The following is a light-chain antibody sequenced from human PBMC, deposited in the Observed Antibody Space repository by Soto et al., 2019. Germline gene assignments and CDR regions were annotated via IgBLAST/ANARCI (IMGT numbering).Light chain of an antibody. CDR1: QSLLHSSNNKIK. CDR3: HHYYSVRVT. Sequence: DIVMTQAPDSLAVSMGERASISCKCSQSLLHSSNNKIKIAWYQQKPGQPPKLLISGASTRESGVPDRFSGSVSGKDVTLINNSLQAEDDAVYYYHHYYSVRVTFGGGTEGEI. J-gene: IGKJ4*01. V-gene: IGKV4-1*01. CDR2: GAS.